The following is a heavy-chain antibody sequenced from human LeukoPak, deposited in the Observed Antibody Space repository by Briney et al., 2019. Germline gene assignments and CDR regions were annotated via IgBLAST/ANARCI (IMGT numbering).Heavy chain of an antibody. D-gene: IGHD3-3*01. Sequence: ASVKVSCKASGYTFTSYDINWVRQATGQGLEWMGWMNPNSGNTGYAQKFQGRVTMTRNTSISTAYMELSSLRSEDTAVYYRARELATIFGVVTAPIYYYYGMDVWGQGTTVTVSS. CDR3: ARELATIFGVVTAPIYYYYGMDV. V-gene: IGHV1-8*01. CDR2: MNPNSGNT. CDR1: GYTFTSYD. J-gene: IGHJ6*02.